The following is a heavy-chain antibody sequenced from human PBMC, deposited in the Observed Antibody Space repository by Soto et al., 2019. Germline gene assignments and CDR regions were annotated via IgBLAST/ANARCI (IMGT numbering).Heavy chain of an antibody. V-gene: IGHV1-69*08. CDR3: AREEYHYGSGAFFDY. D-gene: IGHD3-10*01. CDR1: GGTFSSYT. Sequence: QVQLVQSGAEVKKPGSSVKVSCKASGGTFSSYTISWVRQAPGQGLEWMGRIIPILGIANYAQKFQGRVTITADKSTSTAYMELSSLISEDTAVYYCAREEYHYGSGAFFDYWGQGTLVTVSS. CDR2: IIPILGIA. J-gene: IGHJ4*02.